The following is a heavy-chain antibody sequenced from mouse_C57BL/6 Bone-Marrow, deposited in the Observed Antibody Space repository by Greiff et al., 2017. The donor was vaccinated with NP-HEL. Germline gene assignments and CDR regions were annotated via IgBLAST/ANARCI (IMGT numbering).Heavy chain of an antibody. Sequence: QVQLQQPGAELVKPGASVKMSCKASGYTFTSYWITWVKQRPGQGLEWIGDIYPGSGSTNYNEKFKSKATLTVDTSSSTAYMQLSSLTSEDSAVYYCARETLYCPYAMDYWGQGTSVTVSS. V-gene: IGHV1-55*01. CDR3: ARETLYCPYAMDY. D-gene: IGHD1-1*01. CDR1: GYTFTSYW. J-gene: IGHJ4*01. CDR2: IYPGSGST.